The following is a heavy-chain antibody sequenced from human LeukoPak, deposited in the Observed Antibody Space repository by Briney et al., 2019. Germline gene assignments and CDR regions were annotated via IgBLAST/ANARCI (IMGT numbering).Heavy chain of an antibody. V-gene: IGHV3-74*01. J-gene: IGHJ4*02. CDR3: ARELASIAAAGKMVDYFDY. Sequence: GGSLRLSCAASGFTFGSYWMHWVRQAPGKGLVWVSRINTDGGSTTYADSVKGRFTISRDNAKNTLYLQMNSLRAEDTAVYYCARELASIAAAGKMVDYFDYWGQGTLVTVSS. CDR1: GFTFGSYW. D-gene: IGHD6-13*01. CDR2: INTDGGST.